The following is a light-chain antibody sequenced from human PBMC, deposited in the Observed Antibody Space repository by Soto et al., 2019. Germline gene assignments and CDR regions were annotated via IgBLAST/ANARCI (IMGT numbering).Light chain of an antibody. Sequence: EIVLTQSPGTLSLSPGERATLSCRASQSVSSNSLAWYQQKPGQAPRLLIYGASSRATGIPDSFSGSGSGTDFTLTISRLEPEDFAVYYCQHYDSSPRLTFGGGTKVEIK. CDR3: QHYDSSPRLT. V-gene: IGKV3-20*01. CDR1: QSVSSNS. J-gene: IGKJ4*01. CDR2: GAS.